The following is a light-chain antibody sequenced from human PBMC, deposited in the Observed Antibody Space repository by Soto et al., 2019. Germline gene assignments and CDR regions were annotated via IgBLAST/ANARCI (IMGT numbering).Light chain of an antibody. CDR1: SSDVGAYNY. V-gene: IGLV2-14*01. Sequence: LTQPASVSGSPGQSITISYTGASSDVGAYNYVSWYQQHPGKAPKLMIFEVSHRPSGVSTRFSGSKSGNTASLTISGLQAEDEADYYCISYTSNSLYVFGTGTKVTVL. CDR2: EVS. CDR3: ISYTSNSLYV. J-gene: IGLJ1*01.